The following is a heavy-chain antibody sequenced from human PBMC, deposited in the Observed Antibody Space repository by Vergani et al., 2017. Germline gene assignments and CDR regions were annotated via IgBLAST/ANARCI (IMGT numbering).Heavy chain of an antibody. CDR3: ARPGYSSSWYAWYFDY. Sequence: QLQLQESGPGLVKPSETLSLTCTVSGGSISSSSYYWGWIRQPPGKGLEWIGSIYYSGSTYDNPSLKSRVTISVDTSKNQFSLKLSSVTAADTAVYYCARPGYSSSWYAWYFDYWGQGTLVTVSS. CDR1: GGSISSSSYY. V-gene: IGHV4-39*01. J-gene: IGHJ4*02. CDR2: IYYSGST. D-gene: IGHD6-13*01.